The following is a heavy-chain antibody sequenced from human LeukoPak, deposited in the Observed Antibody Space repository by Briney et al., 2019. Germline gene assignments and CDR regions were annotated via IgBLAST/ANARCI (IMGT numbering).Heavy chain of an antibody. Sequence: SETLSLTCTVSGGSISSGGYYWSWIRQHPGKGLEWIVYIYYSGSTYYNPSLKSRVTISVDTSKNQFSLKLSSVTAADTAVYYCARDHGADYYDSSGSTGDYFDYWGQGTLVTVSS. D-gene: IGHD3-22*01. CDR1: GGSISSGGYY. J-gene: IGHJ4*02. CDR2: IYYSGST. CDR3: ARDHGADYYDSSGSTGDYFDY. V-gene: IGHV4-31*03.